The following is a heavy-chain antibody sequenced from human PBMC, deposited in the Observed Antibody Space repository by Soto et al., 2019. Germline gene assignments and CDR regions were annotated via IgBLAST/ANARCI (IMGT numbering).Heavy chain of an antibody. CDR1: GFTFSSYW. J-gene: IGHJ4*02. V-gene: IGHV3-7*03. D-gene: IGHD6-19*01. Sequence: PGGSLRLSCAASGFTFSSYWMSWVRQAPGKGLEWVANIKQDGSEKYYVDSVKGRFTISRDNAKNSLYLQMNSLRAEDTAVYYCARMTMRGWRSYYDYWGQGTLVTVSS. CDR2: IKQDGSEK. CDR3: ARMTMRGWRSYYDY.